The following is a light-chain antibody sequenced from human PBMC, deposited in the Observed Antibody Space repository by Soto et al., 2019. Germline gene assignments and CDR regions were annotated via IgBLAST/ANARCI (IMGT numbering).Light chain of an antibody. V-gene: IGKV3-11*01. CDR3: HKSGDWLP. J-gene: IGKJ4*01. Sequence: EIVLTQSPSTLSLSPGERATLSCRASQSVSTALAWYQQKPGQAPRRLIYDASIRATGIPARFSGSGSGTDFTLTISSIQTEYFSVYYCHKSGDWLPFGGGTKVEIK. CDR2: DAS. CDR1: QSVSTA.